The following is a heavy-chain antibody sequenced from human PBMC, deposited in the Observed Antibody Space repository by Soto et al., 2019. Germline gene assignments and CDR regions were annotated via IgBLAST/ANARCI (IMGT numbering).Heavy chain of an antibody. CDR2: ISAYNGNT. V-gene: IGHV1-18*01. J-gene: IGHJ3*02. CDR1: GYTFTSYC. D-gene: IGHD2-2*01. CDR3: ARDDCSSTSCYGDAFDI. Sequence: ASVKVSCKASGYTFTSYCISCARHAPGQGLEWMGWISAYNGNTNYAQKLQGRVTMTTDTSTSTAYMELRSLRSDDTAVYYCARDDCSSTSCYGDAFDIWGQGTMVTVSS.